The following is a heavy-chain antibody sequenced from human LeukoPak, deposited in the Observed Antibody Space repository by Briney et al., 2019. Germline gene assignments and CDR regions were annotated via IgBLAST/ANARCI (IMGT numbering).Heavy chain of an antibody. CDR3: ARQWELRGWFDP. D-gene: IGHD1-26*01. J-gene: IGHJ5*02. V-gene: IGHV4-59*08. CDR2: IYYSGST. CDR1: GGSISSYY. Sequence: SETLSLTCTVSGGSISSYYWSWIRQPPGKGLEWIGYIYYSGSTNYNPSLKSRVTMSVDTSNNQFSLKLPSVTAADTAVYYCARQWELRGWFDPWGQGTLVTVSS.